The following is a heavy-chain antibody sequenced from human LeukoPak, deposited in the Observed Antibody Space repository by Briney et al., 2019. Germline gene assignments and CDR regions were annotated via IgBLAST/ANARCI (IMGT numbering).Heavy chain of an antibody. Sequence: SGPTLVNPTQTLTLTCTFSVFSLSTSGMCVSWIRQPPGKALEWLARIDWDDDKYYSTSLKTRLTISKDTSKNQVVLTMTNMDPVDTATYYCARIRLGYYYDSSGFDPWGQGTLVTVSS. V-gene: IGHV2-70*11. CDR3: ARIRLGYYYDSSGFDP. CDR1: VFSLSTSGMC. CDR2: IDWDDDK. D-gene: IGHD3-22*01. J-gene: IGHJ5*02.